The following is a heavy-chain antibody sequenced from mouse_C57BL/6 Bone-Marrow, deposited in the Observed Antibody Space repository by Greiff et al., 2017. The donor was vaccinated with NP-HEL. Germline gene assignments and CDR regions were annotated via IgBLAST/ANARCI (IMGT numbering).Heavy chain of an antibody. D-gene: IGHD2-1*01. CDR3: ARNFPYGNYYAWFAY. V-gene: IGHV1-26*01. CDR2: INPNNGGT. CDR1: GYTFTDYY. Sequence: VQLQQSGPELVKPGASVKISCKASGYTFTDYYMNWVKQSHGKSLEWIGDINPNNGGTSYNQKFKGKATLTVDKSSSTAYMELRSLTSEDSAVYYCARNFPYGNYYAWFAYWGQGTLVTVSA. J-gene: IGHJ3*01.